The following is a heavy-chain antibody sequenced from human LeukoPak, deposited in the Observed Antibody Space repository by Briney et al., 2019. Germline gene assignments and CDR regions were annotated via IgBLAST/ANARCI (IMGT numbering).Heavy chain of an antibody. CDR1: GFTFSSYA. CDR2: ISYDGSNK. V-gene: IGHV3-30-3*01. J-gene: IGHJ4*02. Sequence: PGGSLRLSCAASGFTFSSYAMHWVRQAPGKGLEWVAVISYDGSNKYYADSVKGRFTISRDNSKNTLYLQMNSLRAEDTAVYYCATSDGSGSYYNGLPFDYWGQGTLVTVSS. CDR3: ATSDGSGSYYNGLPFDY. D-gene: IGHD3-10*01.